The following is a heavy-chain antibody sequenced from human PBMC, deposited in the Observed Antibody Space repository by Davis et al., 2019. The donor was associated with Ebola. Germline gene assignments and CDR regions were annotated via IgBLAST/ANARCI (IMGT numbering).Heavy chain of an antibody. J-gene: IGHJ6*02. CDR3: AREASDPGDYYFYGMDV. D-gene: IGHD2-8*02. Sequence: SETLSLTCAISGNSVSSNSVVWNWIRQSPTRGLEWLGRTYYRSKWYTDYEVSVKSRITSNPATSKNQFSLQVKSVTPEDTAVYYCAREASDPGDYYFYGMDVWGQGTTVIVSS. CDR1: GNSVSSNSVV. CDR2: TYYRSKWYT. V-gene: IGHV6-1*01.